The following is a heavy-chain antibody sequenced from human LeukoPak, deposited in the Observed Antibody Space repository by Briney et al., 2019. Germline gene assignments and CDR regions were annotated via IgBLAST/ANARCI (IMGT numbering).Heavy chain of an antibody. CDR1: GGSISSGSYY. Sequence: SETLSLTCTVSGGSISSGSYYWSWIRQPAGKGLEWIGRIYTSGSTNYNPSLKSRVTISVDTSKNQFSLKLSSVTAADTAVYYCAREGDGYNLGLLYYYYYTDVWGKGTTVTISS. D-gene: IGHD5-24*01. V-gene: IGHV4-61*02. CDR2: IYTSGST. CDR3: AREGDGYNLGLLYYYYYTDV. J-gene: IGHJ6*03.